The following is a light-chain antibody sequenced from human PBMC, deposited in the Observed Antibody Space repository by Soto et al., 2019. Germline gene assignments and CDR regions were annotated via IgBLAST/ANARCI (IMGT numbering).Light chain of an antibody. J-gene: IGKJ5*01. V-gene: IGKV3-20*01. CDR2: GAS. CDR3: QRYGSSPMT. CDR1: QSVSSNY. Sequence: EIVSTQSPGTLSLCPGERATLSCRASQSVSSNYLAWYQQKPGQAPRLLIYGASSRATGIPDRFSGSGSGTDFTLTISRLEPEDFAVYYCQRYGSSPMTFGQGTRLEIK.